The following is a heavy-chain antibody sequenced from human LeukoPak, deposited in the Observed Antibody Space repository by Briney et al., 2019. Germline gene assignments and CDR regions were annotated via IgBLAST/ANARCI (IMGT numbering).Heavy chain of an antibody. CDR1: GFSFSVYE. J-gene: IGHJ4*02. CDR3: ATLTVATSFDY. V-gene: IGHV3-48*03. D-gene: IGHD5-12*01. Sequence: GGSLRLSCAASGFSFSVYEMHWVRQAPGKGLEWISDISSSGTTIYYADSVKGRFTISRDNAKNSLYLQMNSLRAEDTAVYYCATLTVATSFDYWGQGTLVAVSS. CDR2: ISSSGTTI.